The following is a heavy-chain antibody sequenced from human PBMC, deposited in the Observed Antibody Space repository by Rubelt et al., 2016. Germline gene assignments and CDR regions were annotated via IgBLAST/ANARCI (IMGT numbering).Heavy chain of an antibody. CDR2: IYWDDDK. D-gene: IGHD6-19*01. Sequence: QITLKESGPTLVKPTQTLTLTCSFSGFSLTTSAVGVGWIRQPPGKALEWLALIYWDDDKRYTPSLKRRLTIAKDTSKNQVVLTMTNMDPVDTATYFCAHIKSSGWDFDYWGQGTLVTVSS. CDR3: AHIKSSGWDFDY. V-gene: IGHV2-5*02. J-gene: IGHJ4*02. CDR1: GFSLTTSAVG.